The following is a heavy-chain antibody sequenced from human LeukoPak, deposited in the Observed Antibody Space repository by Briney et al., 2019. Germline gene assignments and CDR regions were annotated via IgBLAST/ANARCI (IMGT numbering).Heavy chain of an antibody. J-gene: IGHJ4*02. CDR1: GGRFSSSA. CDR2: IIPVLDRA. CDR3: ATDPTGGDTYDGFDY. D-gene: IGHD5-18*01. Sequence: SVKVSCKASGGRFSSSALSWVRQAPGHGVEWMGRIIPVLDRADYAQKFQDRLKITADKSTGTAYMDLNSLRSEDTAVYYCATDPTGGDTYDGFDYWGQGTLVTVSS. V-gene: IGHV1-69*04.